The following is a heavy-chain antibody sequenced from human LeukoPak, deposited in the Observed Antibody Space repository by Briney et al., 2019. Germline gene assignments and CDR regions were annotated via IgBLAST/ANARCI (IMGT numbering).Heavy chain of an antibody. CDR3: ARLGLEWFHFYYMDV. V-gene: IGHV1-8*01. CDR2: MNPNSGDT. D-gene: IGHD3-3*01. Sequence: ASLKVSCKASGYTFTSYDINWVRQATGQGLEWLGWMNPNSGDTGYAQKFQGRVTMTRDTSISTAYLELSSLRSEDTAVYYCARLGLEWFHFYYMDVWGKGTTVTVSS. CDR1: GYTFTSYD. J-gene: IGHJ6*03.